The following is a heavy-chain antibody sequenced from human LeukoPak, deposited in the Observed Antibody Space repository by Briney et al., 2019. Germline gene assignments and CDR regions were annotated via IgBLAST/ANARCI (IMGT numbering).Heavy chain of an antibody. CDR2: VRGSGSDT. CDR1: GFTFSTYG. D-gene: IGHD3-22*01. J-gene: IGHJ4*02. Sequence: GGSLRLSCAASGFTFSTYGMSWVRQAPGKGLEWVSAVRGSGSDTYYADSVKGRFTISRDNAKNSLYLQMNSLRDEDTAVYYCARDTYYYDSSGYYFDYWGQGTLVTVSS. CDR3: ARDTYYYDSSGYYFDY. V-gene: IGHV3-21*01.